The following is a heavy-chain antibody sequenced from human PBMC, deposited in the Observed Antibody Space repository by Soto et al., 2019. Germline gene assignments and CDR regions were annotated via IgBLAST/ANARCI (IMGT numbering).Heavy chain of an antibody. CDR3: ASAALPHFYHGIHX. CDR1: GDSVSSNSAA. V-gene: IGHV6-1*01. CDR2: TYYRSKWYN. J-gene: IGHJ6*02. Sequence: SQTLSLNCAISGDSVSSNSAAWNWIRQSPSRGLECLGSTYYRSKWYNDYAVSVKSRITINPDTSKKQFYLQLNSVTPEDPALYYCASAALPHFYHGIHXWGQATTVTVS. D-gene: IGHD6-6*01.